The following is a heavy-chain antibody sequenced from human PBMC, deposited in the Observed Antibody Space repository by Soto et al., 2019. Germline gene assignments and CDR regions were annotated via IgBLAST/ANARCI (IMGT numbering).Heavy chain of an antibody. J-gene: IGHJ6*02. CDR1: GFTFSSYE. CDR3: ARDGAHQQLVNYYGMDV. CDR2: ISSSGSTI. V-gene: IGHV3-48*03. D-gene: IGHD6-13*01. Sequence: EVQLVESGGGLVQPGGSLRLSCAASGFTFSSYEMNWVRQAPGKGLEWVSYISSSGSTIYYADSVKGRFTISRDNAKNSLYLQMNSLRAEDTAVYYCARDGAHQQLVNYYGMDVWGQGTTVTVSS.